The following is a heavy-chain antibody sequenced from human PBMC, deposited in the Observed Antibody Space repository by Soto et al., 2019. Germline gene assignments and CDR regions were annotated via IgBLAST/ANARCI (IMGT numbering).Heavy chain of an antibody. V-gene: IGHV1-69*12. CDR3: AQKIYGGNSDWCFDL. Sequence: QVQLVQSGAEVKKPGSSVKVSCKASGGTFSSYAISWVRQAPGQGLEWMGGIIPIFGTANYAQKFQGRVTMTADESTSTADMEQSSMRTEDTAVDYCAQKIYGGNSDWCFDLWGRGTLVTVSS. D-gene: IGHD2-21*02. CDR2: IIPIFGTA. J-gene: IGHJ2*01. CDR1: GGTFSSYA.